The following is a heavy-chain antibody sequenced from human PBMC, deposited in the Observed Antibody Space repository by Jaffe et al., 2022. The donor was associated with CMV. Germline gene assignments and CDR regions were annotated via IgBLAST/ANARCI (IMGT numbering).Heavy chain of an antibody. CDR3: ARDRTGRDIVVVPAAPPGWFDP. Sequence: QVQLQESGPGLVKPSETLSLTCTVSGGSISSYYWSWIRQPAGKGLEWIGRIYTSGSTNYNPSLKSRVTMSVDTSKNQFSLKLSSVTAADTAVYYCARDRTGRDIVVVPAAPPGWFDPWGQGTLVTVSS. V-gene: IGHV4-4*07. J-gene: IGHJ5*02. D-gene: IGHD2-2*01. CDR1: GGSISSYY. CDR2: IYTSGST.